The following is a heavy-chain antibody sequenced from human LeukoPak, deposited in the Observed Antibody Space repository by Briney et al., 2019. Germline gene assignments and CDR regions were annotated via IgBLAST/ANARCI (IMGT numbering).Heavy chain of an antibody. J-gene: IGHJ4*02. V-gene: IGHV4-59*01. CDR1: GGSINSYY. CDR3: ARGSSSWFFDY. CDR2: IYYSGST. Sequence: PSETLSLTCTISGGSINSYYWSWIRQPPGKGLEWIGYIYYSGSTNYNPPLKSRVTISVDTSKNQFSLKLSSVTAADTAVYYCARGSSSWFFDYWGQGTLVTVSS. D-gene: IGHD6-13*01.